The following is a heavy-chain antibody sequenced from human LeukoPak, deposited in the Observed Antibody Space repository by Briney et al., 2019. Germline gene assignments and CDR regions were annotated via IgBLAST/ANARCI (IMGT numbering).Heavy chain of an antibody. D-gene: IGHD6-19*01. CDR3: AAVAPEDYYFDY. Sequence: ASVKVSCKASGYTFTNFGISWVRQAPGQGLEWMGWISAYNGNTNYAQRLQGRVTMTTDTSTSTAYMELRSLRSDDTAVYYCAAVAPEDYYFDYWGQGTLVTVSS. CDR1: GYTFTNFG. CDR2: ISAYNGNT. V-gene: IGHV1-18*01. J-gene: IGHJ4*02.